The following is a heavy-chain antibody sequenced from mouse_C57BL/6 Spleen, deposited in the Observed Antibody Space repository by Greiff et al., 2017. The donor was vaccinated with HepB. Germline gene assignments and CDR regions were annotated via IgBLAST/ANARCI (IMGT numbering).Heavy chain of an antibody. CDR1: GFTFSSYA. J-gene: IGHJ2*01. CDR3: ARGGITTVVAPSDY. D-gene: IGHD1-1*01. V-gene: IGHV5-4*03. CDR2: ISDGGSYT. Sequence: EVMLVESGGGLVKPGGSLKLSCAASGFTFSSYAMSWVRQTPEKRLEWVATISDGGSYTYYPDNVKGRFTISRDNAKNNLYLQMSHLKSEDTAMYYCARGGITTVVAPSDYWGQGTTLTVSS.